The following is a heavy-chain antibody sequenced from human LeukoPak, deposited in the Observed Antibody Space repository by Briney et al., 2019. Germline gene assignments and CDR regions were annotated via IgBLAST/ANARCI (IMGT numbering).Heavy chain of an antibody. CDR3: ARSGYDSNDAFDI. Sequence: SETLSLTCTVSGGSISSYYWSWIRQPPGKGLEWIGYIYYSGSTNYNPSLKSRVTISVDTSKNQFSLKLSSVTAADTAVYYCARSGYDSNDAFDIWGQGTMVTVSS. CDR1: GGSISSYY. V-gene: IGHV4-59*01. CDR2: IYYSGST. J-gene: IGHJ3*02. D-gene: IGHD5-12*01.